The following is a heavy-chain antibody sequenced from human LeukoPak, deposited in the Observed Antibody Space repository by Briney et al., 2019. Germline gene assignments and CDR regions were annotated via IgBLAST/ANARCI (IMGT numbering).Heavy chain of an antibody. D-gene: IGHD3-10*01. J-gene: IGHJ6*03. CDR1: GFTFSSYA. V-gene: IGHV3-23*01. CDR3: AARSRYGSGSYYYYMDV. CDR2: ISGSGGST. Sequence: GGSLRLSCAASGFTFSSYAMSWVRQAPGKGLEWVSAISGSGGSTYYADSVKGRFTISRDNSKNTLYLQMNSLRAEDTAVYYCAARSRYGSGSYYYYMDVWGKGTTVTVSS.